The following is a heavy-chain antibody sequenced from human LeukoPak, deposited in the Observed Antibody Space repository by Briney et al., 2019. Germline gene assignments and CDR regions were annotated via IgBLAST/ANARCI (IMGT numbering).Heavy chain of an antibody. J-gene: IGHJ3*02. CDR1: GFTFDDYA. V-gene: IGHV3-9*01. CDR3: ARRWLAGDAFDI. Sequence: GRSLRLSCAASGFTFDDYAMHWVRQAPGKGLEWVSGISWNSGSIGYADSVKGRFTISRDNAKNSLYLQMNSLRSDDTAVYYCARRWLAGDAFDIWGQGTMVAVSS. D-gene: IGHD6-19*01. CDR2: ISWNSGSI.